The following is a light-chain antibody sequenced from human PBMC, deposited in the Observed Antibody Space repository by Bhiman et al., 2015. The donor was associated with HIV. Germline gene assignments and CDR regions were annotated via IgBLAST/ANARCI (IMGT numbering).Light chain of an antibody. CDR2: DVS. V-gene: IGLV2-14*03. J-gene: IGLJ1*01. CDR1: SGDIGAYNY. CDR3: SSLTSSITYV. Sequence: QSALTQPASVSGSPGPSITISCNGTSGDIGAYNYVSWYQQHPGKAPKLMIYDVSDRPSGVSNRFSGSKSGNTASLTISGLQAEDEADYYCSSLTSSITYVFGTGTNVTVL.